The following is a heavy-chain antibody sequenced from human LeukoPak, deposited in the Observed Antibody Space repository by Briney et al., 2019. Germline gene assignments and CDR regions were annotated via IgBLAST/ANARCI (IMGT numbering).Heavy chain of an antibody. J-gene: IGHJ4*02. CDR2: ISSSGSTI. CDR1: GFTFSSYE. CDR3: ARAPQLWSLYFDY. V-gene: IGHV3-48*03. Sequence: GGSLRLSCAASGFTFSSYEMNWVRQAPGKGLEWGSYISSSGSTIYYADSAKGRFTISRDNAKNSLYLQMNSLRAEDTAVYYCARAPQLWSLYFDYWGQGTLVTVSS. D-gene: IGHD5-18*01.